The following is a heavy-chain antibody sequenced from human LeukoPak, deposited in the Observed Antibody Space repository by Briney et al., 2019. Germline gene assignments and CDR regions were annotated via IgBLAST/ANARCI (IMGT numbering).Heavy chain of an antibody. CDR2: IWYDGSNK. V-gene: IGHV3-33*03. CDR1: GFTFSSYG. CDR3: ATERFGITMVRGVINDVFDI. D-gene: IGHD3-10*01. Sequence: GRSLRLSCAASGFTFSSYGMHWVRQAPGKGLEWVAVIWYDGSNKYYADSVKGRFTISRDNAKNSLYLQMNSLRAEDTAVYYCATERFGITMVRGVINDVFDIWGQGTMVTVSS. J-gene: IGHJ3*02.